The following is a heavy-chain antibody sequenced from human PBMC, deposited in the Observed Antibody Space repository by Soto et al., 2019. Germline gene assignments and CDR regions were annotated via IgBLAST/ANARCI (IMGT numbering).Heavy chain of an antibody. Sequence: GPSVKVSCKVSGYTLAELSMHWVRQAPGKGLEWMGGFDPEDGETIYAQKFQGRVTMTEDTSTDTAYMELSSLRSEDTAVYYCAITVGKSGRDDYYYYGMDVWGQGTTVTVSS. CDR3: AITVGKSGRDDYYYYGMDV. D-gene: IGHD5-12*01. CDR2: FDPEDGET. CDR1: GYTLAELS. J-gene: IGHJ6*02. V-gene: IGHV1-24*01.